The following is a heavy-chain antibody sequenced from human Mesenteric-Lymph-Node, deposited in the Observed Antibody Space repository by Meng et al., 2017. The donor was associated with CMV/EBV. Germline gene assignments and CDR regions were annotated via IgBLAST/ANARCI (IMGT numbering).Heavy chain of an antibody. D-gene: IGHD6-6*01. CDR3: ARGRLPGSSSANDW. J-gene: IGHJ4*02. CDR2: IYYSGST. Sequence: GSLRLSCTVSGGSVSSGSYYWSWIRQPPGKGLEWIGYIYYSGSTNYNPSLKSRVTISVDTSKNQFSLKVRSVTAADTAVYHCARGRLPGSSSANDWWGQGTLVTVSS. CDR1: GGSVSSGSYY. V-gene: IGHV4-61*01.